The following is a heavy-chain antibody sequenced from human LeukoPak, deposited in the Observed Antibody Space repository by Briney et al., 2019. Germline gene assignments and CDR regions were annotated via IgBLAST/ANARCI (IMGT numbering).Heavy chain of an antibody. CDR2: IWYDGSNK. Sequence: GGSLRLSCAASGFTFSSYGMHWVRQAPGKGLEWVAAIWYDGSNKYYADSVKGRFTISRDTTKNTLYLRMSSLRAADTAMYFCVRMRGPERRHCFDYWSQGALLIVSS. CDR3: VRMRGPERRHCFDY. V-gene: IGHV3-33*03. D-gene: IGHD2-2*01. CDR1: GFTFSSYG. J-gene: IGHJ4*02.